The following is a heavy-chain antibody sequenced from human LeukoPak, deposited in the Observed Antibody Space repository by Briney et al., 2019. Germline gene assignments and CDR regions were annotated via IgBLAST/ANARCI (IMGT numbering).Heavy chain of an antibody. CDR2: IKKTGSET. V-gene: IGHV3-7*01. D-gene: IGHD6-13*01. Sequence: GGSLRLSCAASGFTFSHFWMSWVRQAPGKGLEWVAYIKKTGSETYYVDSVKGRFTITRDNTRNSLFLQMYSLRAEDTAVYYCARGTEYSSSWYRLNYYYYYGMDVWGQGTTVTVSS. J-gene: IGHJ6*02. CDR3: ARGTEYSSSWYRLNYYYYYGMDV. CDR1: GFTFSHFW.